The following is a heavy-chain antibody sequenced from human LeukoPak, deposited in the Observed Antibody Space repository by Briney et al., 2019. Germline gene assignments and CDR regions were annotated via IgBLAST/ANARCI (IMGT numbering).Heavy chain of an antibody. CDR1: GFTFSSYA. CDR3: ARDGRADCGGDCSLYFFDH. J-gene: IGHJ4*02. Sequence: GGSLRLSCAASGFTFSSYAMNWVRQAPGKGLEWVSYISTTSSAVYYADSVKGRFTISRDNARKPLFLQMNSLRAEDTAVYYCARDGRADCGGDCSLYFFDHWGQGTRVTVSS. V-gene: IGHV3-48*04. CDR2: ISTTSSAV. D-gene: IGHD2-21*01.